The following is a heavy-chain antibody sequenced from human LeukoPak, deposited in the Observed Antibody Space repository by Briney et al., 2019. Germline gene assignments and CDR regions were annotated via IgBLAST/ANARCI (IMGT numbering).Heavy chain of an antibody. J-gene: IGHJ6*03. CDR1: GFTVSSNY. CDR3: ARSKNWNEYYYYYMDV. V-gene: IGHV3-53*05. CDR2: IYSGGST. D-gene: IGHD1-1*01. Sequence: GGSLRLACAASGFTVSSNYMSWVRQAPGKGLEWVSAIYSGGSTYYADSVKGRFTISRDNSKNTLYLQMNSLRSEDTAVYYCARSKNWNEYYYYYMDVWGKGTTVTVSS.